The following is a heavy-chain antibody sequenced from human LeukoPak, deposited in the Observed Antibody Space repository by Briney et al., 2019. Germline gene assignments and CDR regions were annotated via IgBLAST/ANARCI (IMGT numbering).Heavy chain of an antibody. CDR1: GYTFTGYY. D-gene: IGHD3-22*01. V-gene: IGHV1-2*06. CDR3: ARSSTYYYDSSGYYTIDY. CDR2: INPNSGGT. J-gene: IGHJ4*02. Sequence: ASVKVSCKASGYTFTGYYVHWVRQAPGQGLEWMGRINPNSGGTNYAQKFQGRVTMTRDTSISTAYMELSRLRSDDTAVYYCARSSTYYYDSSGYYTIDYWGQGTLVTVSS.